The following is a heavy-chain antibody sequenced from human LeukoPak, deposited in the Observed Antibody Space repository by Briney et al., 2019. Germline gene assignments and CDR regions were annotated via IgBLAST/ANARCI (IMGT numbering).Heavy chain of an antibody. CDR1: GFTFSSYG. V-gene: IGHV3-30*02. J-gene: IGHJ4*02. CDR2: IRYDGSNK. Sequence: GGSLRLSCAASGFTFSSYGMHWVRQAPGKGLEWVAFIRYDGSNKYYADSVKGRFTISRDNSKNTLYLQMNSLRAEDTTVYYCANPSPDYYDSRGFDYWGQGTLVTVSS. D-gene: IGHD3-22*01. CDR3: ANPSPDYYDSRGFDY.